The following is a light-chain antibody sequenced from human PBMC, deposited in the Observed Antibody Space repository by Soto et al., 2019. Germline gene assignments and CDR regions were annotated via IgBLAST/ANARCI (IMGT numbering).Light chain of an antibody. CDR3: SSYTSSSLYV. CDR1: SSDVGGYKY. V-gene: IGLV2-14*01. Sequence: QSVLTQPASVSGSPGQSITISCTGTSSDVGGYKYVSWYQQHPDKAPKLIIYDVNNRPSGIPNRFSGSKSGNTASLTISGLQCEDAADYYCSSYTSSSLYVFGTGTQVTV. J-gene: IGLJ1*01. CDR2: DVN.